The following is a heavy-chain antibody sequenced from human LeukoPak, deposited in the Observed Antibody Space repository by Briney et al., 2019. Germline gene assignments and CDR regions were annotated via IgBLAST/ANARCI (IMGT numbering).Heavy chain of an antibody. CDR3: ARGDYIEARSRHYYYMDV. J-gene: IGHJ6*03. D-gene: IGHD4-17*01. Sequence: ASVKVSCKASGGTFSSHAISWVRQAPGQGLEWMGGIIPIFGTANYAQKFQGRVTITTDESTSTAYMELSSLRSEDTAVYYCARGDYIEARSRHYYYMDVWGKGTTVTVSS. CDR1: GGTFSSHA. CDR2: IIPIFGTA. V-gene: IGHV1-69*05.